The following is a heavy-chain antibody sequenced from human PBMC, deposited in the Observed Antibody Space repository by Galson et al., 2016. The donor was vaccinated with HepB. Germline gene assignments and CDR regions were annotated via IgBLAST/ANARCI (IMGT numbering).Heavy chain of an antibody. CDR3: ARCVDFLSGTYYNWDALDI. CDR2: VYHNGNT. CDR1: GGSISPYY. J-gene: IGHJ3*02. Sequence: ETLSLTCSVSGGSISPYYWSWIRHSPEKGLEWIGSVYHNGNTHYNPTLKSRLTISLDSSLATSKNRFFLELTSVTAADTAVYFCARCVDFLSGTYYNWDALDIWGQGTTVTISS. D-gene: IGHD3-10*01. V-gene: IGHV4-59*01.